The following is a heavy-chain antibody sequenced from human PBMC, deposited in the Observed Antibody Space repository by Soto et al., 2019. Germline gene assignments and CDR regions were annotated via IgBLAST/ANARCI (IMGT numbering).Heavy chain of an antibody. D-gene: IGHD6-13*01. CDR1: GFTLDVYA. CDR3: AKDISLRGWVYLVVEY. CDR2: INYNSGSV. J-gene: IGHJ4*02. Sequence: EVQLVESGGGWVQPGRSLRLSCAASGFTLDVYAMQWVRQAPGKGLEWVSGINYNSGSVGYADSVKGRFTISRDNAKNSLHLQMNSLRAEDTAVYYCAKDISLRGWVYLVVEYWGQGTLVTVSP. V-gene: IGHV3-9*01.